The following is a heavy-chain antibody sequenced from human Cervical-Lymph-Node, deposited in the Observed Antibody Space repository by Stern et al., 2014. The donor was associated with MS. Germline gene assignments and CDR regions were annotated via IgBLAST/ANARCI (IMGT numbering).Heavy chain of an antibody. Sequence: QVQLVESGPGLVKPSETLSLTCTVSGGSISSYYWSWIRQPPGKGLEWIGYIYYSGSTNYNPSLKSRVTISVDTSKNQFSLKLSSVTAADTAVYYCARGLAAAGYYYYYGMDVWGQGTTVTVSS. J-gene: IGHJ6*02. CDR1: GGSISSYY. D-gene: IGHD6-13*01. CDR3: ARGLAAAGYYYYYGMDV. CDR2: IYYSGST. V-gene: IGHV4-59*01.